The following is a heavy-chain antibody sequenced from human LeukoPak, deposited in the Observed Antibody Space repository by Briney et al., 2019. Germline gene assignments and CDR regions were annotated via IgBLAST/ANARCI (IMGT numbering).Heavy chain of an antibody. V-gene: IGHV3-64*04. CDR2: ISRNGGST. Sequence: GGSLRLSCSASGFTFNSYPVHWVRQAPGKGLEYVSGISRNGGSTYYADSVKGRFTISRDNSKNTLYLQMSSLRADDTAVYYCARDFNWAFDYWGQGTLVTVSS. J-gene: IGHJ4*02. CDR3: ARDFNWAFDY. D-gene: IGHD3-16*01. CDR1: GFTFNSYP.